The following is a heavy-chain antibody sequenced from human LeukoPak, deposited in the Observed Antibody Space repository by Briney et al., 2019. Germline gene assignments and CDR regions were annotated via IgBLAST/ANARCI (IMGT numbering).Heavy chain of an antibody. J-gene: IGHJ4*02. CDR1: RCTFSSYS. CDR2: ISSSSSYI. CDR3: ARVFSGDY. Sequence: GGSLRLSCAASRCTFSSYSLNWVSQAPGKGLEWVSSISSSSSYIYYADSVKGRFTISRDNAKNSLYLQMNSLRAEDTAVYYCARVFSGDYWGQGSLVTVSS. D-gene: IGHD7-27*01. V-gene: IGHV3-21*01.